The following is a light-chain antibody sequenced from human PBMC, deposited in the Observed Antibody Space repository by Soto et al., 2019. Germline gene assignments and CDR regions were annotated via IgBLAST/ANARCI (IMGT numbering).Light chain of an antibody. CDR2: EAS. V-gene: IGKV1-5*01. Sequence: DIRMTQSPSTLSVSVGDRVTITCGASQTISSWLDWYQQKPGKAPKLLIYEASTLKSGVPSRLRGSGYGTELTITISSMQTDDFETYYCQQYDSYPQTFGQGTKVDIK. CDR1: QTISSW. J-gene: IGKJ1*01. CDR3: QQYDSYPQT.